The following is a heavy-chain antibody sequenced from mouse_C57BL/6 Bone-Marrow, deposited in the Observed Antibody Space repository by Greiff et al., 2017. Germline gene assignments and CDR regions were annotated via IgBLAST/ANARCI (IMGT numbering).Heavy chain of an antibody. CDR2: IYPGSGST. Sequence: VQLQQPGAELVKPGASVKMSCKASGYTFTSYWITWVKQRPGQGLEWIGDIYPGSGSTNYNEKFKSKATLTVDTSSSTAYMQLSILTSEDSAVYYCAIPYYCNYWYFDVWGTGTTVTVSS. V-gene: IGHV1-55*01. CDR1: GYTFTSYW. J-gene: IGHJ1*03. D-gene: IGHD2-10*01. CDR3: AIPYYCNYWYFDV.